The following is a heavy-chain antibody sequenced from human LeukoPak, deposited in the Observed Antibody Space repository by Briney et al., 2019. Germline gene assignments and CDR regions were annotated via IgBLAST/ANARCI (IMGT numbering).Heavy chain of an antibody. Sequence: SETLSLTCTVSGGSISSYYWSWIRQPPGKGLEWIGYIYYSGSTNYNPSLKSRVTISVDTFKNQFSLKLSSVTAADTAVYYCARGIVGATSPFDYWGQGTLVTVSS. CDR1: GGSISSYY. CDR3: ARGIVGATSPFDY. V-gene: IGHV4-59*08. D-gene: IGHD1-26*01. J-gene: IGHJ4*02. CDR2: IYYSGST.